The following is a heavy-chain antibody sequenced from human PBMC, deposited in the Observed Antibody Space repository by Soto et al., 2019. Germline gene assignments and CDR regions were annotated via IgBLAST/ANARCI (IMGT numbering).Heavy chain of an antibody. Sequence: QVQLVESGGGVVQPGRSLRLSCAASGFTFTNYGMHWVRQAPGKGLEWVAVIWYDRSNKYYADSVKGRFTISRDNSKNTLYLQMNSLRAEDTAVYYCARENYGISGYYVDHWGQGTLVTVSS. V-gene: IGHV3-33*01. CDR1: GFTFTNYG. CDR2: IWYDRSNK. J-gene: IGHJ4*02. D-gene: IGHD3-22*01. CDR3: ARENYGISGYYVDH.